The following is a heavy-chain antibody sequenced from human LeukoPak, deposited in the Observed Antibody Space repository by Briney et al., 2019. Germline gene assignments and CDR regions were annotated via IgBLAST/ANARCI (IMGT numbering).Heavy chain of an antibody. Sequence: GGSLRLSCEASGFTFDDYAMHWVRQAPGKGLEWVSGISWNSGSIGYADSVKGRFTISRDNAKNSLYLQMNSLRAEDTALYYCAKGPRITMVRGAPFDPWGQGTLVTVSS. J-gene: IGHJ5*02. CDR3: AKGPRITMVRGAPFDP. D-gene: IGHD3-10*01. V-gene: IGHV3-9*01. CDR1: GFTFDDYA. CDR2: ISWNSGSI.